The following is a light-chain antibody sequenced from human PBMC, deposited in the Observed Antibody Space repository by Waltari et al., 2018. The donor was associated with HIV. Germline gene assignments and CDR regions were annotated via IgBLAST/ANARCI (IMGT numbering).Light chain of an antibody. J-gene: IGLJ3*02. CDR3: GTWDSSLSAGV. V-gene: IGLV1-51*01. CDR1: SSHLGNNS. Sequence: QSVLTQPPSVSAAPGQKVTISCSGNSSHLGNNSVSWYQQFPGTAPKPLIPDPDKRPSGIPERFSGSKSGTSATLGITGLQTGDEAVYYCGTWDSSLSAGVFGGGTKVTVL. CDR2: DPD.